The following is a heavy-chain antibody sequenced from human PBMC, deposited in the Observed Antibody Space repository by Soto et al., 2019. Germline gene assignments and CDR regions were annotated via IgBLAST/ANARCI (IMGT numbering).Heavy chain of an antibody. Sequence: QVQMQESGPGLVRPSQTLSLSCAVSGASLTSGDYYWNWIRQSPGKGLEWIGYIYYNGGTYYNPSLKGRVTFSLDTSMNHFSLKMTSVTAADTAVYFCARENTAMGGYFDYWGPGSLVTVSS. CDR1: GASLTSGDYY. CDR2: IYYNGGT. V-gene: IGHV4-30-4*01. CDR3: ARENTAMGGYFDY. J-gene: IGHJ4*02. D-gene: IGHD5-18*01.